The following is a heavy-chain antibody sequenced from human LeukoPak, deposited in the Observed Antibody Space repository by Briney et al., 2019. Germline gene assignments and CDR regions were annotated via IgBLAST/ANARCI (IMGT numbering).Heavy chain of an antibody. D-gene: IGHD2-2*01. J-gene: IGHJ4*02. CDR1: GGTFSSYA. CDR2: IIPILGIA. CDR3: ARDPGASSTPDDY. V-gene: IGHV1-69*04. Sequence: SVKVSCKASGGTFSSYAISWVRQAPGQGLEWMGRIIPILGIANYAQKFQGRVRITADKSTSTAYMELSSLRSEDTAVYYCARDPGASSTPDDYWGQGTLVTVSS.